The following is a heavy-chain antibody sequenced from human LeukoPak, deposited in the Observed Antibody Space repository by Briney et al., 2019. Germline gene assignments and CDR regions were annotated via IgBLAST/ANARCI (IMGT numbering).Heavy chain of an antibody. CDR2: INPNSGGT. CDR1: GYTFTSYY. J-gene: IGHJ4*02. Sequence: GASVKVSCKASGYTFTSYYMHWVRQAPGQGLEWMGWINPNSGGTNYAQKFQGRVTMTRDTSISTAYMELSRLRSDDTAVYYCSIFGVVIANFDYWGQGTLVTVSS. CDR3: SIFGVVIANFDY. V-gene: IGHV1-2*02. D-gene: IGHD3-3*01.